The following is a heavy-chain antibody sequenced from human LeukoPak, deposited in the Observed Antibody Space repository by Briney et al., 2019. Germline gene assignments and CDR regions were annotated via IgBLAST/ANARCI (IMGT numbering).Heavy chain of an antibody. Sequence: GASVKVSCKASGYTFTGYYMHWVRQAPGQGLEWMGWINPNSGGTNYAQKFQGWVTMTRDTSISTAYMELSRLRSDDTAVYYCARGAIVVVPAAMPDYYYGMDVWGKGTTVTVSS. CDR3: ARGAIVVVPAAMPDYYYGMDV. CDR2: INPNSGGT. J-gene: IGHJ6*04. V-gene: IGHV1-2*04. D-gene: IGHD2-2*01. CDR1: GYTFTGYY.